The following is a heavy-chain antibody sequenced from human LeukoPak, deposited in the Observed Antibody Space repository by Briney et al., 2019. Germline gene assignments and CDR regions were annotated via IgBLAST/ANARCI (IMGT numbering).Heavy chain of an antibody. CDR3: ARGYLYYYYMDV. J-gene: IGHJ6*03. V-gene: IGHV3-23*01. D-gene: IGHD5-18*01. CDR2: ISGSGVTT. CDR1: GFTFSSYA. Sequence: GGSLRLSCAASGFTFSSYAMSWVRQAPGKGLEWVSAISGSGVTTYYADSVKGRFTISRDNSKNSLYLQMNSLRAEDTAVYYCARGYLYYYYMDVWGKGTTVTISS.